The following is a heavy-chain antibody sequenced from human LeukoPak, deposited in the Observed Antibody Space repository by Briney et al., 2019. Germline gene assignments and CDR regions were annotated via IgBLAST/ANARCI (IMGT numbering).Heavy chain of an antibody. CDR1: GHTFSNFA. Sequence: ASVKVSCKASGHTFSNFAINWVRQAPGQGPQWMGWINTNTGNPTYAQGFTGRFVFSLDTSVSTTFLQISSLKAEDTAVYYCAREPDLDVVMTYWGQGTLVTVSS. V-gene: IGHV7-4-1*02. CDR3: AREPDLDVVMTY. D-gene: IGHD2-21*02. CDR2: INTNTGNP. J-gene: IGHJ4*02.